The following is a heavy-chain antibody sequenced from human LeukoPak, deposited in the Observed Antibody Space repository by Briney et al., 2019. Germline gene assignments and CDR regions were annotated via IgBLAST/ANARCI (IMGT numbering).Heavy chain of an antibody. CDR2: IYWDDDK. Sequence: SGPTLVKPTQTLTLTCTFSGFSLSTSGVGVGWIRQPPGKALEWLALIYWDDDKRYSPSLKSRLTITKDTSKNQVVLTMTNMDPVDTATYYCAHQGAGGGSGSYLQDYYYYGMDVWGQGTTVTVSS. V-gene: IGHV2-5*02. CDR3: AHQGAGGGSGSYLQDYYYYGMDV. J-gene: IGHJ6*02. CDR1: GFSLSTSGVG. D-gene: IGHD3-10*01.